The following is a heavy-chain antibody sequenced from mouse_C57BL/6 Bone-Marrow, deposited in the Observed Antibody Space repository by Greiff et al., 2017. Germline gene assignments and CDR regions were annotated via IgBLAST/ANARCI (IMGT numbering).Heavy chain of an antibody. Sequence: QVQLKQPGAELVKPGASVKVSCKASGYTFTSYWMHWVKQRPGQGLEWIGRIHPSDSDTNYNQKFKGKATLPVDKSSSTAYMQLSSLTSEDSAVYYCAIPPITTVVARYFDVWGTGTTVTVSS. V-gene: IGHV1-74*01. CDR3: AIPPITTVVARYFDV. D-gene: IGHD1-1*01. CDR2: IHPSDSDT. J-gene: IGHJ1*03. CDR1: GYTFTSYW.